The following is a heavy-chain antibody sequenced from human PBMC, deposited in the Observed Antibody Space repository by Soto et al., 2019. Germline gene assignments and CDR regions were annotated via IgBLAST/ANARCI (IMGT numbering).Heavy chain of an antibody. CDR1: GYTFTSYY. V-gene: IGHV1-69*13. D-gene: IGHD3-10*01. CDR2: IIPLFGTP. J-gene: IGHJ4*02. Sequence: GASVKVSCKASGYTFTSYYMHWVRQAPGQGLEWMGGIIPLFGTPNYAQRFQGRVTITADESTSTAYMELSRLRSEDTAVYYCARDRDDYGSGNYYNRIDFWGQGTLVTVSS. CDR3: ARDRDDYGSGNYYNRIDF.